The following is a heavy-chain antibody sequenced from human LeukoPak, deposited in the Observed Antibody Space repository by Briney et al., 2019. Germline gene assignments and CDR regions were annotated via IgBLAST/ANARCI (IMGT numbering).Heavy chain of an antibody. CDR2: ISSSGTTI. V-gene: IGHV3-48*03. D-gene: IGHD4-23*01. Sequence: GGSLRLSCAASGFTFSSYEMHWVGQAPGQGLEWVSYISSSGTTIYYADSVKGRFTISRDNAKNSRYLQMNSLRAEDTAVYYCARDYGGSSPFDYWGQGTLVTVSS. CDR3: ARDYGGSSPFDY. J-gene: IGHJ4*02. CDR1: GFTFSSYE.